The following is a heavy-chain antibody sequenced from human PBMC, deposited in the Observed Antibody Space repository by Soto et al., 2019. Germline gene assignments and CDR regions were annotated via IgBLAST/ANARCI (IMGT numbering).Heavy chain of an antibody. Sequence: PWGSLRLSCAASGFTFSSYGMHWVRQAPGKGLEWVAVILNDGSNKYYADSVKGRFTISRDNSKNTLYLQMNSLRAEDTAVFYCAKEWVYDSSGWSFDYWGQGTLVTVSS. J-gene: IGHJ4*02. CDR1: GFTFSSYG. V-gene: IGHV3-30*18. CDR2: ILNDGSNK. CDR3: AKEWVYDSSGWSFDY. D-gene: IGHD3-22*01.